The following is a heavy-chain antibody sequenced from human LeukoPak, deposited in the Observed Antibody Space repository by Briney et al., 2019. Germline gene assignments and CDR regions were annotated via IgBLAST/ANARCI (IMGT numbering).Heavy chain of an antibody. CDR2: ISWDGGST. J-gene: IGHJ6*03. CDR3: AKDGYCSSTSCYGWGYYYYYMDV. CDR1: GFTFNDYC. V-gene: IGHV3-43D*03. D-gene: IGHD2-2*01. Sequence: GGSLRLSCAASGFTFNDYCMTWVRQAPGKGLEWVALISWDGGSTNYADSVKGRFTISRDNSKNSLYLQMNSLRAEDTALYYCAKDGYCSSTSCYGWGYYYYYMDVWGKGTTVTVSS.